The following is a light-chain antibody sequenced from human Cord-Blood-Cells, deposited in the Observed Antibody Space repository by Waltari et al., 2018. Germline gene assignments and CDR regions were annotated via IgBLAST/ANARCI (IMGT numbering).Light chain of an antibody. CDR3: AAWDDSLSGSWV. V-gene: IGLV1-47*01. J-gene: IGLJ3*02. CDR1: SSNIGSNY. Sequence: QSVLTQPPSASGTPGQRVTISCSGSSSNIGSNYVYWYQQLPGTAPKLLIYRNNQRPYGVPDRFSGSKSGTSASLAISGLRSEDEADYYCAAWDDSLSGSWVFDGGTKLTVL. CDR2: RNN.